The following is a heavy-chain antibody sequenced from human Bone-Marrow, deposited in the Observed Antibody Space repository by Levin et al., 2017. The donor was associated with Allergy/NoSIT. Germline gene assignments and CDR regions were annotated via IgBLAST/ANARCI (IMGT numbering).Heavy chain of an antibody. CDR2: INSPGGTT. Sequence: GGSLRLSCAASGFSISNYWMHWVRQVPGKGLEWVSSINSPGGTTTYADSVKGRFTISRDNARNTLYLQMNSLRADDTAVYYCVGDTYYERDVWGQGTTVTVSS. CDR1: GFSISNYW. CDR3: VGDTYYERDV. J-gene: IGHJ6*02. V-gene: IGHV3-74*03. D-gene: IGHD3-16*01.